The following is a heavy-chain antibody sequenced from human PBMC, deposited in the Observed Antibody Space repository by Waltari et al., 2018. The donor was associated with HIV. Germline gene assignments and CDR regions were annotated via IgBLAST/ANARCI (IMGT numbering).Heavy chain of an antibody. J-gene: IGHJ6*02. CDR3: ARNSSGKGNRYFYYGLDI. V-gene: IGHV1-8*02. CDR2: KNPNSRNT. Sequence: QVHLVQSGPEVKRPGASVKISCKAYGYTFINFDVHWVRQAAGQGTEWLGGKNPNSRNTAYPYIFEDRVTMTRDVSTDTAYMEMSGLTPEDTAIYYCARNSSGKGNRYFYYGLDIWGQGTPVTV. CDR1: GYTFINFD. D-gene: IGHD3-22*01.